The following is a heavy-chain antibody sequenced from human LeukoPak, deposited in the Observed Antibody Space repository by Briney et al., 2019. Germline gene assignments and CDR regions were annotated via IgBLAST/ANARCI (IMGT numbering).Heavy chain of an antibody. D-gene: IGHD3-10*01. CDR1: GYTFTSYG. CDR3: ARDRAWRFGELSDY. V-gene: IGHV1-18*01. CDR2: ISAYNGNT. J-gene: IGHJ4*02. Sequence: RASVKVSCKASGYTFTSYGISWVRQAPGQGLEWMGWISAYNGNTNYAQKLQGRVTMTTDTSTSTAYMELRSLRSDDTAVYYCARDRAWRFGELSDYWGQGTLVTVSS.